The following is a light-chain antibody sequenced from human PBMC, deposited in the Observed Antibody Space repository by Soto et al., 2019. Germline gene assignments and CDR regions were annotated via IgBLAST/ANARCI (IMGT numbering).Light chain of an antibody. CDR1: QSISSY. J-gene: IGKJ1*01. Sequence: EIQMTQSPSSLSASVGDRVTITCRASQSISSYLNWYQQKPGKAPKLLIYAASSLQSGVPSRFSGSGSGTDFTLTISSLQPEDFATYYCQQSYSTPATFGQGTKVAIK. CDR2: AAS. V-gene: IGKV1-39*01. CDR3: QQSYSTPAT.